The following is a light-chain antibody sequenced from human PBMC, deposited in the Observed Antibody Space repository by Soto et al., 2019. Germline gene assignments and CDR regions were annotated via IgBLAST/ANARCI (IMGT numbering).Light chain of an antibody. V-gene: IGKV3-20*01. J-gene: IGKJ2*01. Sequence: EIVLTQSPGTLSLSPGERATLSCRASQSVYTSYLAWYQQKPGQTPRLLINAASNRSPGVPDRVSGSGSGTDFTFTISRLEPEDFAVYYCQQYGSPPHTFGQGTKVEI. CDR3: QQYGSPPHT. CDR1: QSVYTSY. CDR2: AAS.